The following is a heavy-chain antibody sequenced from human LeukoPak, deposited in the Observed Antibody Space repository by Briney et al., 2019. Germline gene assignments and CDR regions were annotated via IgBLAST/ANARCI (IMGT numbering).Heavy chain of an antibody. CDR3: ARDRELGY. V-gene: IGHV4-59*01. CDR1: GVSISIYY. J-gene: IGHJ4*02. D-gene: IGHD7-27*01. CDR2: IYNSGST. Sequence: PSETLSLTGTVSGVSISIYYWSWIRQPPGKGPEWIGYIYNSGSTVYNPSLKSRVTISVDTSKNQFSLNLTSVTAADTAVYYCARDRELGYWGQGTLVTVSS.